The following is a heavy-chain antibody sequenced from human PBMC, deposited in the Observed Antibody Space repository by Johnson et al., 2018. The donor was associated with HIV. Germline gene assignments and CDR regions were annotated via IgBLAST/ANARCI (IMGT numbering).Heavy chain of an antibody. D-gene: IGHD2-21*01. CDR1: GFTFSSYA. J-gene: IGHJ3*02. CDR2: IGWNSGSI. CDR3: AIDCGGDCYSGSGDFDI. Sequence: VQLVESGGGLVQPGGSLRLSCAASGFTFSSYAMHWVRQAPGTGLEWVSGIGWNSGSIGYADSVKGRFTIARDNAKNSLYLQMNSLRAVNTALYYCAIDCGGDCYSGSGDFDIWGQGTMVTVSS. V-gene: IGHV3-9*01.